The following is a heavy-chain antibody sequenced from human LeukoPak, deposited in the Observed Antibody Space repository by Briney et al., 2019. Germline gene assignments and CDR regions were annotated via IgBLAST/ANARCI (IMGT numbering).Heavy chain of an antibody. CDR1: GFTFSSYP. CDR2: INSNGGNT. CDR3: ARTTGYFDY. J-gene: IGHJ4*02. Sequence: PGGSLRLSCAASGFTFSSYPMHWVRQAPGKGLEYVSAINSNGGNTYYANSVKGRFTISRDNAKNSLYLQMNSLRAEDTAVYYCARTTGYFDYWGQGTLVTVSS. D-gene: IGHD1-1*01. V-gene: IGHV3-64*01.